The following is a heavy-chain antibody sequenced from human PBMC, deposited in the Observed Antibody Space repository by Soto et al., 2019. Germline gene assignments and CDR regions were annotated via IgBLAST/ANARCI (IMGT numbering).Heavy chain of an antibody. CDR3: AKGPGVVPALLYYFDY. V-gene: IGHV3-30*18. D-gene: IGHD2-2*01. CDR1: GFTFSSYG. Sequence: GGSLRISFAACGFTFSSYGMHWVRQAPGKGLEWVAVISYDGSNKYYADSVKGRFTISRDNSKNTLYLQMNSLRAEDTAVYYCAKGPGVVPALLYYFDYWGQGTLVTVSS. CDR2: ISYDGSNK. J-gene: IGHJ4*02.